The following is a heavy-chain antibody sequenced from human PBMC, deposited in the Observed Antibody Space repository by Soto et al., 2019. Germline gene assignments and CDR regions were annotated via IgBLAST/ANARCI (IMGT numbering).Heavy chain of an antibody. CDR2: IFSNDEK. CDR3: ARIQCISTSCYYYYYYGMDV. J-gene: IGHJ6*02. Sequence: QVTLKESGPVLVKPTETLTLTCTASGFSLSTARMGVSWIRQPPGKALEWLAHIFSNDEKSYSTALKSRLTNSKDTSKSQVVLTMTNMDPVDTATYYCARIQCISTSCYYYYYYGMDVWGQGTTVTVSS. CDR1: GFSLSTARMG. D-gene: IGHD2-2*01. V-gene: IGHV2-26*01.